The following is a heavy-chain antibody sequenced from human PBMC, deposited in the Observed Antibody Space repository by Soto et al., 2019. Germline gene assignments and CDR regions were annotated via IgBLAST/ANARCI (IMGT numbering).Heavy chain of an antibody. CDR3: ATWEAYGSSSSI. J-gene: IGHJ3*02. CDR2: ISSNGGST. V-gene: IGHV3-64*01. Sequence: GGSLRLSCAASGFTFSSYAMHWVRQAPGKGLEYVSAISSNGGSTYYANSVKGRFTISRDNSKNTLYLQMGSLRAEDMAVYYCATWEAYGSSSSIWGQGTMVTVSS. CDR1: GFTFSSYA. D-gene: IGHD6-6*01.